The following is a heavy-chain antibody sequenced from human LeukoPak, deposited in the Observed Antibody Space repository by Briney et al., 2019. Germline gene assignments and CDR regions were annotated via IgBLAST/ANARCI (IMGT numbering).Heavy chain of an antibody. J-gene: IGHJ3*02. Sequence: PSETLSLTCTVSGASVNSGNYYWTWIRQPAGKRLEWIERIYTSGSTNYNPSLKSRVTISIDASKNQFSLRLSSVTAADTAVYYCARVYGRGSEWELLQVGNAFDIWGQGTMVTVSS. V-gene: IGHV4-61*02. CDR1: GASVNSGNYY. CDR3: ARVYGRGSEWELLQVGNAFDI. CDR2: IYTSGST. D-gene: IGHD1-26*01.